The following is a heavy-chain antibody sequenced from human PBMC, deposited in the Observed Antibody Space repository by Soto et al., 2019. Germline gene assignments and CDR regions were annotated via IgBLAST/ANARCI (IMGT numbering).Heavy chain of an antibody. CDR3: AASFRGSYSSRPFAFDI. D-gene: IGHD1-26*01. CDR2: IVVGSGNT. Sequence: SVKVSCKASGFTFTSSAVQWVRQARGQRLEWIGWIVVGSGNTNYAQKFQERVTITRDMSTSTAYMELSSLRSEDTAVYYCAASFRGSYSSRPFAFDIWGQGPMVTVSS. CDR1: GFTFTSSA. J-gene: IGHJ3*02. V-gene: IGHV1-58*01.